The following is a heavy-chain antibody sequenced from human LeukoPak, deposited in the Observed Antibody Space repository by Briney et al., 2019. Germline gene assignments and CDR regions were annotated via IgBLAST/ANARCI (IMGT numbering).Heavy chain of an antibody. V-gene: IGHV4-38-2*02. CDR1: GYSISSGYY. CDR3: ARQYDGWELLAHFDY. Sequence: NASETLFLTCTVSGYSISSGYYWGWLRQPPGKGLEWIGSIYHSGSTYYNPSLKSRVTISVDTSKNQFSLKLSSVTAADTAVYYCARQYDGWELLAHFDYWGQGVLVTVSS. D-gene: IGHD1-26*01. CDR2: IYHSGST. J-gene: IGHJ4*02.